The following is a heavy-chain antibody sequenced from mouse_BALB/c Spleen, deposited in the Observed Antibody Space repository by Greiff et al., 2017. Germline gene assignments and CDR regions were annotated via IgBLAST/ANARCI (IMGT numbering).Heavy chain of an antibody. J-gene: IGHJ2*01. D-gene: IGHD1-2*01. CDR2: IYPSDSYT. CDR3: TREVLRLLRENYFDY. V-gene: IGHV1-69*02. CDR1: GYTFTSYW. Sequence: VQLQQPGAELVRPGASVKLSCKASGYTFTSYWINWVKQRPGQGLEWIGNIYPSDSYTNYNQKFKDKATLTVDKSSSTAYMQLSSPTSEDSAVYYYTREVLRLLRENYFDYWGQGTTLTVSS.